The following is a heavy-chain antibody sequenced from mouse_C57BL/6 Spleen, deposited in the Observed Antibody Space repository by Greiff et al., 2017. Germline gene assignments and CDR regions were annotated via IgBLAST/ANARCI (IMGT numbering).Heavy chain of an antibody. CDR2: FYPGDGDP. Sequence: QVQLQQSGPELVKPGASVKISCKASGYAFRSSWMNWVKQRPGKGLEWIGRFYPGDGDPNSNGKFKGKATLTADKSSSPAYMQLSSLTSEDSAVYFCARSGITTVVARGYFDVWGTGTTVTVSS. V-gene: IGHV1-82*01. J-gene: IGHJ1*03. CDR3: ARSGITTVVARGYFDV. D-gene: IGHD1-1*01. CDR1: GYAFRSSW.